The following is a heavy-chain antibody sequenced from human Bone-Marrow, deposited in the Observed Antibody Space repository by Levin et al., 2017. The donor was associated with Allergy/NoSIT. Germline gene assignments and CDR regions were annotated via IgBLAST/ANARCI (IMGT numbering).Heavy chain of an antibody. J-gene: IGHJ5*02. Sequence: LRLSCTVSGTSINTHGYFWTWIRQHPGRGLEWVGYISYSGSTHYNPSLRGRLIISPDTSKGHFSLNLSSVTAADTAVYYCARVLGLTGFFDPWGQGTLVTVSS. CDR3: ARVLGLTGFFDP. D-gene: IGHD7-27*01. CDR2: ISYSGST. V-gene: IGHV4-31*03. CDR1: GTSINTHGYF.